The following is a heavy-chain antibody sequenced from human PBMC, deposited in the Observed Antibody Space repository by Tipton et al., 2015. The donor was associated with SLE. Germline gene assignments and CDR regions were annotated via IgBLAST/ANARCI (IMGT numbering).Heavy chain of an antibody. D-gene: IGHD3-3*01. J-gene: IGHJ4*02. CDR3: ATFPLEWTPHDF. CDR1: GDSMNNYY. Sequence: TLSLTCSVSGDSMNNYYWGWIRQPAGMPLEWIGRIYKTGITNYSPSLKSRLTISVDTSKNHFSLKVSSVTAADTAVYYCATFPLEWTPHDFWGQGTLVTVSS. CDR2: IYKTGIT. V-gene: IGHV4-4*07.